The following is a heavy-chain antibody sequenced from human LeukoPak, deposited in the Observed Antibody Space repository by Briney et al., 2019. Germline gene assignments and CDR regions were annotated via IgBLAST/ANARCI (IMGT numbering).Heavy chain of an antibody. D-gene: IGHD5-18*01. J-gene: IGHJ4*02. CDR2: INPNSGGT. Sequence: ASVKVFCKASGYTFTSYGITWVRQAPGQGLEWMGWINPNSGGTNYAQKFQGRVTMTRDTSISTAYMELSRLRSDDTAVYYCAKWTAMVLRERGFDYWGQGTLVTVSS. CDR3: AKWTAMVLRERGFDY. CDR1: GYTFTSYG. V-gene: IGHV1-2*02.